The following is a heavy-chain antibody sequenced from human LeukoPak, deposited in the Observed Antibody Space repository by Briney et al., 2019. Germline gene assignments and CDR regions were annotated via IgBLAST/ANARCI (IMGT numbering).Heavy chain of an antibody. CDR3: ARRSGTYHAFDI. CDR1: RGSISSYGYY. Sequence: SETPSLTCTVSRGSISSYGYYWGWIRQPPGKGLEWIGSFYYTGSTFYSPSLKSRATISVDTSKNQFSLKLSSVTAADTAVYYCARRSGTYHAFDIWGQGTMVTVSS. CDR2: FYYTGST. D-gene: IGHD1-26*01. V-gene: IGHV4-39*01. J-gene: IGHJ3*02.